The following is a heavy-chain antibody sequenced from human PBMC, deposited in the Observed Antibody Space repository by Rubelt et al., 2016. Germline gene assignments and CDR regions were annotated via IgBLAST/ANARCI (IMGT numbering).Heavy chain of an antibody. V-gene: IGHV4-59*01. Sequence: QVQLQESGPGLVKPSETLSLTCTVSGGSISSYYWSWIRQPPGKGLEWIGYIYYSGTTKSNPSLKSRVTISVDTSKNQFSLKLSSVTAADTAVYYCAREAVEMATITHNWFDPWGQGTLVTVSS. D-gene: IGHD5-24*01. CDR1: GGSISSYY. J-gene: IGHJ5*02. CDR2: IYYSGTT. CDR3: AREAVEMATITHNWFDP.